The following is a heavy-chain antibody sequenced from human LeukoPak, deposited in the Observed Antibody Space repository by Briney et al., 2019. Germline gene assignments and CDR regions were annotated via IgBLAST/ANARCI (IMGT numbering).Heavy chain of an antibody. V-gene: IGHV1-2*02. CDR2: INPNTGGT. D-gene: IGHD6-13*01. CDR3: ARESSSSSWAFHY. J-gene: IGHJ4*02. Sequence: ASVKVSCKASEYTFTDYYIHWVRQAPGQGLEWMGWINPNTGGTNYPQKFQGRVTMTRDTSISTAYMEVSRLGSDDTAVYYCARESSSSSWAFHYWGQGTLVTVSS. CDR1: EYTFTDYY.